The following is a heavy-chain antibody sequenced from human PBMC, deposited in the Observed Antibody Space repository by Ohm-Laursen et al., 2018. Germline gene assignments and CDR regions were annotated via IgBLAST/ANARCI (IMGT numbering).Heavy chain of an antibody. Sequence: GSLRLSCAASGFTFSNYGMHWVRQAPGQGLEWVSYINAYKNNLFYADSVKGRFTISRDNAENLLYLQMDRLRDDDAAVYYCARDRYCAIDYWGQGTLVTVSS. D-gene: IGHD2-8*02. J-gene: IGHJ4*02. CDR3: ARDRYCAIDY. CDR2: INAYKNNL. V-gene: IGHV3-48*02. CDR1: GFTFSNYG.